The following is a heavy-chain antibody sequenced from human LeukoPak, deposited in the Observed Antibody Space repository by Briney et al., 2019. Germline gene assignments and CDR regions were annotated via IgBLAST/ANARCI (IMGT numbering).Heavy chain of an antibody. D-gene: IGHD1-26*01. CDR2: ITRGSAHI. Sequence: PGGSLRLSCTLSGFSFRDYGITWVRQASGKGLEWVSAITRGSAHIYYADSLKGRFTISGDHSTNSVHLQLNSLRVDDTAVYYCASGALVGTVYFFDYWGPGTVVTVSS. J-gene: IGHJ4*02. CDR1: GFSFRDYG. V-gene: IGHV3-21*01. CDR3: ASGALVGTVYFFDY.